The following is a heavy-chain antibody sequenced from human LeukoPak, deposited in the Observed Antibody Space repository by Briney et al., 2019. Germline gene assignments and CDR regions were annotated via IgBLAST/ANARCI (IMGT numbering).Heavy chain of an antibody. CDR3: AREEYSSSSGAFDI. Sequence: GASVKVSCKASGYTFTSYGISWVRQAPGQGLGWMGWINPNSGGTNYAQKFQGRVTMTRDMSISTAYMELSRLRSDDTAVYYCAREEYSSSSGAFDIWGQGTMVTVSS. CDR2: INPNSGGT. J-gene: IGHJ3*02. V-gene: IGHV1-2*02. CDR1: GYTFTSYG. D-gene: IGHD6-6*01.